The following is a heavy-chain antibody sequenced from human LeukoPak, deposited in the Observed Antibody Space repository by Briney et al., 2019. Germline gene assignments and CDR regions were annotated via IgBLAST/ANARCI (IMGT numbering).Heavy chain of an antibody. D-gene: IGHD6-13*01. CDR1: GGSISSYY. Sequence: SETLSLTCTVSGGSISSYYWSWIRQPPGKGLEWIGYIYYSGSTNYSPSLKSRVTISVDTSKNQFSLKLSSVTAADTAVYYCAGTQTSSRFAPPDVWGQGTTVTVSS. J-gene: IGHJ6*02. CDR2: IYYSGST. V-gene: IGHV4-59*01. CDR3: AGTQTSSRFAPPDV.